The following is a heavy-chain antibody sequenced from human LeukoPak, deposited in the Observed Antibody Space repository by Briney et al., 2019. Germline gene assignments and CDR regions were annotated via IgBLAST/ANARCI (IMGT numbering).Heavy chain of an antibody. CDR2: INQSGST. D-gene: IGHD1-14*01. J-gene: IGHJ4*02. CDR3: ARIHPWATGGDYFDY. Sequence: SETLSLTCAVYGGSFSGYYWSWIRQPPEKGLEWIGEINQSGSTNYNPSLKSRVTISVDASTNQFSLKLSSVTAADTAVYYCARIHPWATGGDYFDYWGQGTLVTVSS. CDR1: GGSFSGYY. V-gene: IGHV4-34*01.